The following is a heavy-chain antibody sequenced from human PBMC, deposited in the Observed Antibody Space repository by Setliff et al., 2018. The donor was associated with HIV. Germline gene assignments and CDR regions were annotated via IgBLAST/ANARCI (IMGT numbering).Heavy chain of an antibody. J-gene: IGHJ4*02. CDR1: GFSVSTYW. CDR2: IKQDGSEK. D-gene: IGHD2-2*02. CDR3: TKGHYTTLG. Sequence: GGSLRLSCAASGFSVSTYWMNWVRQAPGKGLEWVANIKQDGSEKYYVDSVKGRFTISKDNARNSLYLQMDSLRVEDTAVYYCTKGHYTTLGWGQGTLVTVSS. V-gene: IGHV3-7*01.